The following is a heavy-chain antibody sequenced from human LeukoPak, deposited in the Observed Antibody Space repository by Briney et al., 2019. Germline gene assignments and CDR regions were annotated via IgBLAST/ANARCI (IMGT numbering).Heavy chain of an antibody. J-gene: IGHJ4*02. D-gene: IGHD5-12*01. CDR2: IYSGGST. CDR3: ARDAPPIVATPIDH. CDR1: GFSVSSNY. V-gene: IGHV3-66*01. Sequence: GGSLRLSCAASGFSVSSNYMSWVRQAPGKGPEWVSVIYSGGSTYYADSVKGRFTISRDNSKNTVYLQMNSLRAEDTAVYYCARDAPPIVATPIDHWGQGTLVTVSS.